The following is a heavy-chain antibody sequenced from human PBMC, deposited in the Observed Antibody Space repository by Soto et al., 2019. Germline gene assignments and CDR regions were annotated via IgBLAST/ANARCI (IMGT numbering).Heavy chain of an antibody. J-gene: IGHJ4*02. Sequence: QVQLVQSGAEVKKPGSSVKVSCKASGGTFSSYTISWVRQAPGQGLEWMGRIIPILGIANYAQKFQGRVTITADKSTSTAHMGLSSLRSEDTAVYYCARRGTVTTSDYWGQGTLVTVSS. V-gene: IGHV1-69*02. CDR3: ARRGTVTTSDY. CDR1: GGTFSSYT. D-gene: IGHD4-17*01. CDR2: IIPILGIA.